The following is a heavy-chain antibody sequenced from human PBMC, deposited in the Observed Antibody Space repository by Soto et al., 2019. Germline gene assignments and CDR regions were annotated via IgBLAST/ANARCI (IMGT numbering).Heavy chain of an antibody. Sequence: QVQLQESGPGLVKPSETLSLTCTVSGGSVSSGSYYWSWIRQPPGKGLEWIGYIYYSGSTNYNPSLKSRVTISVDTSKNQFSLKLSSVTAADTAVYYCARQTPYNGFDPWGQGTLVTVSS. CDR1: GGSVSSGSYY. CDR3: ARQTPYNGFDP. J-gene: IGHJ5*02. CDR2: IYYSGST. V-gene: IGHV4-61*01.